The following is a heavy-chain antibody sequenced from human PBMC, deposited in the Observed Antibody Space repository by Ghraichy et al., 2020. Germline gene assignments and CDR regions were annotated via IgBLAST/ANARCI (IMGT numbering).Heavy chain of an antibody. Sequence: SETLSLTCIVSGGSISNYYWSWIRQPAGKGLEWIGRIYNSGSAKYNPSLRSRVTMSVDMSKNQFSLKLTSLTAADTAVYYCGRDGPCDSSCYTDYWVRLTLVTVSS. D-gene: IGHD3-22*01. J-gene: IGHJ4*02. CDR3: GRDGPCDSSCYTDY. CDR2: IYNSGSA. V-gene: IGHV4-4*07. CDR1: GGSISNYY.